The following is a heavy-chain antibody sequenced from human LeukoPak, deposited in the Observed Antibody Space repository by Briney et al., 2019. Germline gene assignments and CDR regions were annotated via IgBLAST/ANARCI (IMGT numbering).Heavy chain of an antibody. CDR2: ISSSSSYI. CDR3: ASWGEGALDN. V-gene: IGHV3-21*01. J-gene: IGHJ4*02. Sequence: GGSLRLSCAASGFTFSTYSMNWVRQAPGKGLEWVSSISSSSSYIYYADSVKGRFTISRNNAKNSLYLQMNSLRVEDTGVYYCASWGEGALDNWGQGTLVTVSS. D-gene: IGHD1-26*01. CDR1: GFTFSTYS.